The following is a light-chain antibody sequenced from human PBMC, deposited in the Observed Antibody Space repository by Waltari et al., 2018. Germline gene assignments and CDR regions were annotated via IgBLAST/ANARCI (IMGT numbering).Light chain of an antibody. CDR2: GVP. V-gene: IGLV2-14*01. CDR1: SSDVGTYNY. CDR3: TSCTTSATWV. Sequence: QSALTQPASVSGSPGQSITISCTGTSSDVGTYNYVSWYQHHPGKAPKLVIYGVPNRPSGVSNRFSGSQSGNTASLTISGLQAEDEADYHCTSCTTSATWVFGGGTKLTVL. J-gene: IGLJ3*02.